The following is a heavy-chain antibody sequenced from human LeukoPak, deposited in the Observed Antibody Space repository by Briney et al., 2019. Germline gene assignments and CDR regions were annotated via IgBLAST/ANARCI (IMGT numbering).Heavy chain of an antibody. CDR3: ARDLVTVTKGFDI. D-gene: IGHD4-17*01. CDR2: ISYIGST. CDR1: GGSFSGYY. Sequence: PSETLSLTCAVYGGSFSGYYWSWIRQPPGKGLEWIGYISYIGSTNYNPSLKSRVTISIDTSRNQFSLRLSSVTAADTAVYYCARDLVTVTKGFDIWGQGTMVSVSS. V-gene: IGHV4-59*01. J-gene: IGHJ3*02.